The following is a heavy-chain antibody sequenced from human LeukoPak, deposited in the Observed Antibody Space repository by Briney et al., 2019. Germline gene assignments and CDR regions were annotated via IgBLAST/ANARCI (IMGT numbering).Heavy chain of an antibody. J-gene: IGHJ4*02. CDR2: INQDGSQK. D-gene: IGHD3-16*01. CDR1: GFNFNNYW. Sequence: PGGSLRLSCAASGFNFNNYWMTWVRQAPGKGLEWVANINQDGSQKYYVDSVQGRFTFSRDNAENSMFLQMNDLRAADTGVYFCARDATRGGDFDYWGQGTLVTVSS. CDR3: ARDATRGGDFDY. V-gene: IGHV3-7*01.